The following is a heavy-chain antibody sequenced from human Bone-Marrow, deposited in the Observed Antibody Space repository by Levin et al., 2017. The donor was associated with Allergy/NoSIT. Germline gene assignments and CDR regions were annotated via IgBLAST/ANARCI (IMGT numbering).Heavy chain of an antibody. V-gene: IGHV3-30*18. J-gene: IGHJ4*02. Sequence: LSLTCAASGFNFSIYGMHWVRQAPGKGLEWVAVISYDGSNKYYVDSVKGRFTISRDNSKNTLFLQMNSLRAEDTAVYYCAKEDYGDYVLDSWGQGTLLTV. CDR1: GFNFSIYG. CDR3: AKEDYGDYVLDS. D-gene: IGHD4-17*01. CDR2: ISYDGSNK.